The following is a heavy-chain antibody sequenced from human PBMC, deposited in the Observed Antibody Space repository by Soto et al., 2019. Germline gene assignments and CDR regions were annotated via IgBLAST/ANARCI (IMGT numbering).Heavy chain of an antibody. D-gene: IGHD3-3*01. Sequence: QVHLVESGGGVVQPGRSLRLSCAASGFTFSSYGIHWVRQAPGKGLEWVAIISYDGSNKNYADSVKGRFTISRDNSENTLKLQMTGLRAEDTAVYYGAKDLRWKQQDYYYGMDVWCQGTTVTVSS. CDR3: AKDLRWKQQDYYYGMDV. CDR1: GFTFSSYG. V-gene: IGHV3-30*18. CDR2: ISYDGSNK. J-gene: IGHJ6*02.